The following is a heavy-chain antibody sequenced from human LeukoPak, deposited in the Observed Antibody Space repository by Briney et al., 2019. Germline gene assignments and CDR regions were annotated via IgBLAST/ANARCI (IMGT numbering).Heavy chain of an antibody. CDR3: ARSYGVTMIVVATSDFDY. V-gene: IGHV1-18*01. CDR1: GYTFTSYG. CDR2: ISAYNGNT. Sequence: ASVKVSCKASGYTFTSYGISWVRQAPGQGLEWTGWISAYNGNTNYAQKLQGRVTMTTDTSTSTAYMELRSLRSDDTAVYYCARSYGVTMIVVATSDFDYWGQGTLVTVSS. J-gene: IGHJ4*02. D-gene: IGHD3-22*01.